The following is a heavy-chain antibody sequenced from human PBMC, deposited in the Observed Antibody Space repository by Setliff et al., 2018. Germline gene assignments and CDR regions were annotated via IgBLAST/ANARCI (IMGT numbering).Heavy chain of an antibody. V-gene: IGHV3-7*01. CDR1: GFTFSRYW. CDR3: ARDHVYGSQYYYYYYGMDA. D-gene: IGHD3-10*01. Sequence: PGGSLSLSCAASGFTFSRYWMSWVRQAPGKGLEWVANIKQDGSEKYYVDSLKGRFTISRDNAKNSLYLQMNSLRAEDTAVYYCARDHVYGSQYYYYYYGMDAWGQGTTVTVSS. J-gene: IGHJ6*02. CDR2: IKQDGSEK.